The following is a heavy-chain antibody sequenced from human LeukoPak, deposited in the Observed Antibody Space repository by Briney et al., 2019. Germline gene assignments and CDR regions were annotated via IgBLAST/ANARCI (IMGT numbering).Heavy chain of an antibody. Sequence: GASVKVSCKASGGTFSSYAISWVRQAPGQGLEWMGGIIPIFGTANYAQKFQGRVTITADKSTSTAYMELSSLRSEDTAVYYCARPRYSYVLDDAFDIWGQGTMVTVSS. V-gene: IGHV1-69*06. CDR1: GGTFSSYA. J-gene: IGHJ3*02. CDR2: IIPIFGTA. CDR3: ARPRYSYVLDDAFDI. D-gene: IGHD5-18*01.